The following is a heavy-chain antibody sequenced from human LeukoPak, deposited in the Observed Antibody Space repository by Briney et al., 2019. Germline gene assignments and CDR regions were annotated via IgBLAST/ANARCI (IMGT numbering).Heavy chain of an antibody. V-gene: IGHV1-18*01. CDR3: ARESNDILTGYYSDAFDI. Sequence: ASVKVSCKASGYTFTSYGISWVRQAPGQGLEWMGWIGAYNGNTNYAQKLQGRVTMTTDTSTSTAYMELRSLRSDDTAVYYCARESNDILTGYYSDAFDIWGQGTMVTVSS. CDR1: GYTFTSYG. D-gene: IGHD3-9*01. J-gene: IGHJ3*02. CDR2: IGAYNGNT.